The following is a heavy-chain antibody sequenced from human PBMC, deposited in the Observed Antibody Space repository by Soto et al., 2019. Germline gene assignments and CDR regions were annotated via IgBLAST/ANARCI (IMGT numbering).Heavy chain of an antibody. J-gene: IGHJ4*02. Sequence: EVELVESGGGLVQPGGSLRLSCAASGFTFTTYCMNWVRQAPGKGLEWVANIKQDGYEKHYVDSVKGRFTTSRDNAKNSLYLQINNLRVEDTAVYYCARDLYNSAPDYWGQGTLVTVSS. CDR1: GFTFTTYC. CDR2: IKQDGYEK. D-gene: IGHD1-20*01. V-gene: IGHV3-7*05. CDR3: ARDLYNSAPDY.